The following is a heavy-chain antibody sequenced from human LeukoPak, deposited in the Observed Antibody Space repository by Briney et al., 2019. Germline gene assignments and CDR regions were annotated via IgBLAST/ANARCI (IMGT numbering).Heavy chain of an antibody. CDR2: INHSGST. V-gene: IGHV4-34*01. Sequence: SETLSLTCAVYGGSFSGYYWSWIRQPPGKGLEWIGEINHSGSTNYNPSLKSRVTISVDTSKNHFSLKLSSVTAADTAVYYCARGLQLRFEAFDIWGQGTMVTVSS. CDR3: ARGLQLRFEAFDI. CDR1: GGSFSGYY. J-gene: IGHJ3*02. D-gene: IGHD5-24*01.